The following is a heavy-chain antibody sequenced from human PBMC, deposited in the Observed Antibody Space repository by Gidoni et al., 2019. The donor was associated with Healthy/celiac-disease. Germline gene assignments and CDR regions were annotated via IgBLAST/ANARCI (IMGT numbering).Heavy chain of an antibody. V-gene: IGHV4-34*01. Sequence: QVQLQQWGAGLLKPSETLSLTCAVYGGSFSGYYWSWIRQPPGKGLECIGEINHSGRTNYNPSLKSRVTISVDTSKNQFSLKLSSVTAADTAVYYCAGEGVYCSSTSCYALRGLHYYMDVWGKGTTVTVSS. CDR3: AGEGVYCSSTSCYALRGLHYYMDV. D-gene: IGHD2-2*01. CDR1: GGSFSGYY. CDR2: INHSGRT. J-gene: IGHJ6*03.